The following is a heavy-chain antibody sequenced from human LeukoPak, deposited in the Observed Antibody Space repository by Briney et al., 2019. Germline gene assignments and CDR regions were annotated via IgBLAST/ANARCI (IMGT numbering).Heavy chain of an antibody. CDR3: AKAYSLYYDFWSGYPT. Sequence: GGSLRLSCAASGFTFSSYAMHWVRQAPGKGLEWVAVISYDGSNKYYADSVKGRFTISRDNSKNTLYLQMNSLRAEDTAVYYCAKAYSLYYDFWSGYPTWGQGTLVTVSS. CDR1: GFTFSSYA. D-gene: IGHD3-3*01. V-gene: IGHV3-30-3*01. CDR2: ISYDGSNK. J-gene: IGHJ5*02.